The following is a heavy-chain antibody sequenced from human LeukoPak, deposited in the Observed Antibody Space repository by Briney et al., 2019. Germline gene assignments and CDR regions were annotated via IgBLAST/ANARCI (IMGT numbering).Heavy chain of an antibody. CDR1: GYSFTSYW. Sequence: GEFLKISCKASGYSFTSYWIAWVRQMPGKGLEWMGIIYPGDSDTTYSPSFQGQVTISADRSINTAYLQWSSLKASDTAMYYCARAVSTVTKIWLDPWGQGTLVTVSS. D-gene: IGHD4-17*01. CDR3: ARAVSTVTKIWLDP. CDR2: IYPGDSDT. J-gene: IGHJ5*02. V-gene: IGHV5-51*01.